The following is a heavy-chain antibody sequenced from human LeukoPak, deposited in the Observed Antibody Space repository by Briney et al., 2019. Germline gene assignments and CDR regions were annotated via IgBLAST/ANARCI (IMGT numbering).Heavy chain of an antibody. V-gene: IGHV3-30*02. CDR1: GFTFSSYA. Sequence: PGGSLRLSCAASGFTFSSYAMHWVRQAPGKGLEWVAFIQYDGNIKYYTDSVKGRFTISRDNSKNTVYLQMNSLRPEDTAVYYCAKEVFRNYLFDYWGQGTLVTVSS. J-gene: IGHJ4*02. D-gene: IGHD1-7*01. CDR2: IQYDGNIK. CDR3: AKEVFRNYLFDY.